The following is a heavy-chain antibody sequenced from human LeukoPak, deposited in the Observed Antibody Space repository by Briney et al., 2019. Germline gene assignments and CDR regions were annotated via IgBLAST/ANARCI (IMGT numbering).Heavy chain of an antibody. Sequence: SGPTLVNPTQTLTLTCTFSGFSLSTSGVGVGWIRQPPGKGLEWIGYIYYSGSTYYNPSLKSRVTISVDTSKNQFSLKLSSVTAADTAVYYCARDSVVVPAAPWGQGTLVTVSS. CDR3: ARDSVVVPAAP. CDR1: GFSLSTSGVG. J-gene: IGHJ5*02. CDR2: IYYSGST. V-gene: IGHV4-30-4*08. D-gene: IGHD2-2*01.